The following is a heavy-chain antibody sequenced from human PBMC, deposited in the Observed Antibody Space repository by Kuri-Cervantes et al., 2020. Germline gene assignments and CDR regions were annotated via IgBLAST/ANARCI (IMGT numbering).Heavy chain of an antibody. D-gene: IGHD3-22*01. Sequence: ASVKVSCKASGYTFTTYGINWVRQAPGQGLEWMECISAYNGDANYAQKFQGRVTMTTDTSSRTAYMELRSLRSDDTAVYYCARGTMIVVWMFDYWGQGTLVTVSS. CDR1: GYTFTTYG. CDR2: ISAYNGDA. J-gene: IGHJ4*02. CDR3: ARGTMIVVWMFDY. V-gene: IGHV1-18*01.